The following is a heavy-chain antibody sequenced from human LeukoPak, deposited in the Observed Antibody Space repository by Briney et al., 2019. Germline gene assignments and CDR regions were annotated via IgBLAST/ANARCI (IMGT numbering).Heavy chain of an antibody. J-gene: IGHJ4*02. CDR3: ARMSSGYYQFDY. CDR2: IFNGDNT. D-gene: IGHD3-22*01. CDR1: GFTVSGYY. V-gene: IGHV3-53*01. Sequence: GGSLRLSCAASGFTVSGYYMTWVRQAPGKGLEWVSLIFNGDNTYYADSVKGRFTISRDNSGNTLYLQMNSLRAVDTAVYYCARMSSGYYQFDYWGQGTLVTVSS.